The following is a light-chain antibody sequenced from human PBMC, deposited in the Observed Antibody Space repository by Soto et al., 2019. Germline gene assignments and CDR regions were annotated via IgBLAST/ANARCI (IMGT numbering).Light chain of an antibody. CDR2: DAS. CDR1: QSVSTY. CDR3: QQRSNWPLLT. V-gene: IGKV3-11*01. J-gene: IGKJ4*01. Sequence: EILLTQSPATLSLSPGERATLSCRASQSVSTYLAWDQQNPGQAPRLLIYDASNRATGIPARFSGSGSGTDFTLTISSLEPEDFAVYYCQQRSNWPLLTFGGGTRVEIK.